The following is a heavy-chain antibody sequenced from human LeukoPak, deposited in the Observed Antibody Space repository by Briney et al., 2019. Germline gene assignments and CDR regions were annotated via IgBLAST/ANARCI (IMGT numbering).Heavy chain of an antibody. J-gene: IGHJ4*02. CDR2: LYSGGSA. CDR1: GFTVSSNY. Sequence: GGSLRLSCAASGFTVSSNYMNWVRQAPGKGLEWIAVLYSGGSAYYADSVKGRFTISRDNSKNTLYLQIYSLRADDTAVYYCARDLLSFCGGDCYQYYWGQGTLVTVSS. D-gene: IGHD2-21*02. V-gene: IGHV3-53*01. CDR3: ARDLLSFCGGDCYQYY.